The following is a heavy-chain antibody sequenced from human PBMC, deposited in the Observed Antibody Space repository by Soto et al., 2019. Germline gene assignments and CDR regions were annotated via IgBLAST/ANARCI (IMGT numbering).Heavy chain of an antibody. V-gene: IGHV4-39*01. CDR2: IYYSGST. J-gene: IGHJ4*02. Sequence: SETLSLTCTVSGGSISSSSYYWGWIRQPPGKGLEWIGSIYYSGSTYYNPSLKSRVTVSVDTSKNQFSLKLSSVTAADTAVYYCARREGWNYEGSGYFDYWGQGTLVTVSS. D-gene: IGHD1-7*01. CDR1: GGSISSSSYY. CDR3: ARREGWNYEGSGYFDY.